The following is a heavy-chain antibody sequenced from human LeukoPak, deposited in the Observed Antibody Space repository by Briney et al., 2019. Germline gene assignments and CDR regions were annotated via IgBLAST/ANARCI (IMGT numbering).Heavy chain of an antibody. J-gene: IGHJ6*02. CDR3: ARGPMSMVRGVKTRYYYGMDV. D-gene: IGHD3-10*01. Sequence: PRGSLRVSCAASGFTVSSNYMRAGRQAPGKRLEWVSVIYSGGSTYYADSVKGRFTISRDNSKNTLYLQMNSMRAEDTAVYYCARGPMSMVRGVKTRYYYGMDVWGQGTTVTVSS. V-gene: IGHV3-66*01. CDR1: GFTVSSNY. CDR2: IYSGGST.